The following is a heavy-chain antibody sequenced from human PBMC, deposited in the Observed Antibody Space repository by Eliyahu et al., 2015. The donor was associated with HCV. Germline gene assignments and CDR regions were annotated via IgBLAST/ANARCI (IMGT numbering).Heavy chain of an antibody. V-gene: IGHV4-59*01. J-gene: IGHJ3*02. CDR2: IYYSGST. CDR1: GGSISSYF. D-gene: IGHD4-11*01. CDR3: ARGGYSKVDAFDI. Sequence: QVQLQESGPGLVKPSEILSLTCTVSGGSISSYFWGWIRQPPGKGLEWIGYIYYSGSTTYNPSLKSRLTISVDTSKNQFSLKLRSVTAADTAVYYCARGGYSKVDAFDIWGQGTMVTVSS.